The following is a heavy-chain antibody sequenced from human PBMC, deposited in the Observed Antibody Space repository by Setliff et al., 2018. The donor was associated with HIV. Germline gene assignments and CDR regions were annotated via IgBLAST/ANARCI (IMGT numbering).Heavy chain of an antibody. J-gene: IGHJ3*02. CDR3: ARGLGIVLMVYAIPDAFDI. V-gene: IGHV4-38-2*01. D-gene: IGHD2-8*01. CDR2: IYHSGST. CDR1: GYSISSGYY. Sequence: TSETLSLTCAVSGYSISSGYYWGWIRQPPGKGLEWIGSIYHSGSTYYNSSLKSRVTISVDTSKNPFSLKLSSVTAADTAVYYCARGLGIVLMVYAIPDAFDIWGQGTMVTVSS.